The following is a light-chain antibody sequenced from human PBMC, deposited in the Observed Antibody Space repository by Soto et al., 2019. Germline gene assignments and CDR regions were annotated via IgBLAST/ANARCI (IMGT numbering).Light chain of an antibody. V-gene: IGLV2-14*01. CDR3: SSYTSSSTQVV. CDR2: EVS. CDR1: SSDVGGYNY. Sequence: QSALTQPASVSGSPGQSITISCTGTSSDVGGYNYVSWYQQHPGKAPKLMIYEVSNRPSGVSNRFSGSKSGNTASLTISGLQAEDEADYYCSSYTSSSTQVVFGGGTQVTVL. J-gene: IGLJ2*01.